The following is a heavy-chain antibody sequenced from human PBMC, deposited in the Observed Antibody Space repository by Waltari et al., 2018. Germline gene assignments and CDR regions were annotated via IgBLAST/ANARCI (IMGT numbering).Heavy chain of an antibody. CDR2: RYWDDDK. Sequence: QITLKESGPTLVIPTQSLTLTCTFSGFSPSTSGVGVGWTRRPPGKSLEWLALRYWDDDKRYSAFLKSRLTITKDTSKNQVVLTMTNMDPVDTATYYCAHFLGYCTGTSCYKGDAFDMWGQGTMVTV. V-gene: IGHV2-5*02. D-gene: IGHD2-2*02. CDR3: AHFLGYCTGTSCYKGDAFDM. CDR1: GFSPSTSGVG. J-gene: IGHJ3*02.